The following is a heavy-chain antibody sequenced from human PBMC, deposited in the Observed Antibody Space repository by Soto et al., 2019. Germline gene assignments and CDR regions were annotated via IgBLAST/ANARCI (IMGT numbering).Heavy chain of an antibody. J-gene: IGHJ6*03. CDR1: GFPFSSYW. D-gene: IGHD6-13*01. Sequence: EVQLVESGGGSVQPGESLRLSCAASGFPFSSYWIHWVRQAPGKGLGWVSRIKYDGTITNYADSLKGRLTISRDNAENTVYLQMNSLRVEDTAVYYCVRGAKGGYYVDVWGKGTTVTVSS. CDR3: VRGAKGGYYVDV. V-gene: IGHV3-74*01. CDR2: IKYDGTIT.